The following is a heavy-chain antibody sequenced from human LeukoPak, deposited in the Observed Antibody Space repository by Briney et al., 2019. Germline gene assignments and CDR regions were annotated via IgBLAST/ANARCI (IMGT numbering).Heavy chain of an antibody. Sequence: GASVKVSCKASGFTFTSSAMQWVRQARGQRLEWIGWIVVGSGNTNYAQKFQERVTITRDMSTSTAYMELSSLRSEDTAVYYCVAAYYYDSSGWNDAFDIWGQGTMVTVSS. CDR2: IVVGSGNT. CDR1: GFTFTSSA. CDR3: VAAYYYDSSGWNDAFDI. D-gene: IGHD3-22*01. V-gene: IGHV1-58*02. J-gene: IGHJ3*02.